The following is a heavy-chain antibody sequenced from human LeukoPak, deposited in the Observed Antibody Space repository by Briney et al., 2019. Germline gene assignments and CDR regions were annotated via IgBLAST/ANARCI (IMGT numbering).Heavy chain of an antibody. CDR1: GFTFDDYG. CDR3: ARDYYGSGSYLDY. J-gene: IGHJ4*02. D-gene: IGHD3-10*01. V-gene: IGHV3-53*01. CDR2: IYSGGST. Sequence: PGGSLRLSCAASGFTFDDYGMSWVRQAPGKGLEWVSVIYSGGSTYYADSVKGRFTISRDNSKNTLYLQMNSLRAEDTAVYYCARDYYGSGSYLDYWGQGTLVTVSS.